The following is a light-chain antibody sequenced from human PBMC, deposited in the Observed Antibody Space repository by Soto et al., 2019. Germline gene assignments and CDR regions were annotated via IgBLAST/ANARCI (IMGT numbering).Light chain of an antibody. CDR2: SNN. V-gene: IGLV1-44*01. Sequence: QSVLTQPPSASGTPGLRVTISCSGSNSNIGSNTVSWYQQLPGTAPKLLIYSNNQRPAGVPDRFSGSKSGTSASLAIGGLQSEDEAEYYCAAWDDSLNGLVFGGGTKLTVL. CDR3: AAWDDSLNGLV. CDR1: NSNIGSNT. J-gene: IGLJ3*02.